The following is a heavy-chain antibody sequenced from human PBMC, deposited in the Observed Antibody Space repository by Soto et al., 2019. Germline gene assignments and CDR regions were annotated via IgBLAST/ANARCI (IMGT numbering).Heavy chain of an antibody. CDR1: GFTFSSYA. Sequence: EVQLLESGGGLVQPGGSLRLSCAASGFTFSSYAMSWVRQAPGKGLEWVSAISGSGGSTYYADSVRGRFTISRDNSKNTLYLQMNSLRAEDTAVYYCAKDRGAARPLAPHRWFGPWGPGTLVTVSS. J-gene: IGHJ5*02. CDR3: AKDRGAARPLAPHRWFGP. CDR2: ISGSGGST. V-gene: IGHV3-23*01. D-gene: IGHD6-6*01.